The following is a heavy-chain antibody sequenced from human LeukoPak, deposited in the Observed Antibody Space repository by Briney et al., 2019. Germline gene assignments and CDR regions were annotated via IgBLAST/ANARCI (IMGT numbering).Heavy chain of an antibody. CDR3: ARVGGAESWFDP. CDR1: GGTFSSYA. CDR2: IIPILGIA. Sequence: ASVKVSCKASGGTFSSYAISWVRQAPGQGLEWMGRIIPILGIANYAQKFQGRVTITADKSTSTAYMELSGLRSEDTAVYYCARVGGAESWFDPWGQGTLVTVSS. J-gene: IGHJ5*02. D-gene: IGHD1-26*01. V-gene: IGHV1-69*04.